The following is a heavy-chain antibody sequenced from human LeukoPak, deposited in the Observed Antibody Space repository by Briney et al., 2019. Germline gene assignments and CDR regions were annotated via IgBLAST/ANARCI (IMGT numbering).Heavy chain of an antibody. Sequence: GGSLRLSCAASGFTFSSYGMSWVRQAPGKGLEWVSAICGSGSSTYYADSVKGRFTISRDNSKKTQYLQINSLRAEGTGVYYCAKSVCGCRVYNCYMDVWGKGNTVTISS. J-gene: IGHJ6*04. CDR2: ICGSGSST. CDR1: GFTFSSYG. D-gene: IGHD2-21*01. CDR3: AKSVCGCRVYNCYMDV. V-gene: IGHV3-23*01.